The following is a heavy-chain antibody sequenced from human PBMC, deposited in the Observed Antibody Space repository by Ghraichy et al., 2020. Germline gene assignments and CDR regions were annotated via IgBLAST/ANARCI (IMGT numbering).Heavy chain of an antibody. CDR1: GFSLSTSGVG. J-gene: IGHJ6*02. Sequence: SGPTLVKPTQTLTLTCTFSGFSLSTSGVGVGWIRQPPGKALEWLALIYWDDDKRYSPSLKSRLTITKDTSKNQVVLTMTNMDPVDTATYYCAHSFSYYGSGSAYYYYGMDVWGQGTTVTVSS. D-gene: IGHD3-10*01. V-gene: IGHV2-5*02. CDR2: IYWDDDK. CDR3: AHSFSYYGSGSAYYYYGMDV.